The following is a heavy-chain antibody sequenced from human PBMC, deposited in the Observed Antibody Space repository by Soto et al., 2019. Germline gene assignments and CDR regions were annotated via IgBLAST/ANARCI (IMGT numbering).Heavy chain of an antibody. CDR2: ISGSGTST. CDR1: GFTFTSYA. V-gene: IGHV3-23*01. CDR3: AKGGLSSSWYRFDY. D-gene: IGHD6-13*01. Sequence: GGSLRLSCAASGFTFTSYAMSWVRQAPGKGLEWVSAISGSGTSTYYADSVKGRFTISRDNSKNTLYLQMNSLRAEDTAVYYCAKGGLSSSWYRFDYWGQGTLVTVSS. J-gene: IGHJ4*02.